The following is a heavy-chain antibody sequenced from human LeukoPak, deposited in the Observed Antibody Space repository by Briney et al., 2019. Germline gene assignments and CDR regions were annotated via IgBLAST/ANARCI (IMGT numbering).Heavy chain of an antibody. CDR1: GYSFTSYW. J-gene: IGHJ4*02. Sequence: HGESLKISCKGSGYSFTSYWIGWVRQMPGKGLEWMGIIYPGDSDTRYSPSFQGQVTISADKSISTAYLQWSSLKASDTDMYYCAGTQAYSSGWYYFDYWGQGTLVTVSS. D-gene: IGHD6-19*01. CDR3: AGTQAYSSGWYYFDY. V-gene: IGHV5-51*01. CDR2: IYPGDSDT.